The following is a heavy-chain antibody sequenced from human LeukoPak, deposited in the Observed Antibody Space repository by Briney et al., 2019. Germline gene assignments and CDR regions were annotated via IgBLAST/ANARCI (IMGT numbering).Heavy chain of an antibody. CDR2: MNPNSGNT. V-gene: IGHV1-8*03. J-gene: IGHJ4*02. Sequence: ASVKVSCKASGYTFTSYDINWVRQATGQGLEWMGWMNPNSGNTGYAQKFQGRVTITRNTSISTPYMELSSLRSEDTAVYYCAGASIQLWPDYWGQGTLVTVSS. CDR1: GYTFTSYD. D-gene: IGHD5-18*01. CDR3: AGASIQLWPDY.